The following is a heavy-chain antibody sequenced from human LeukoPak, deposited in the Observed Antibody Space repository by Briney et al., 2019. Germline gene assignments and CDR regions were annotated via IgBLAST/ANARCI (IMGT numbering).Heavy chain of an antibody. D-gene: IGHD2-2*01. CDR1: GFTFSSYG. CDR2: IRYDGSNK. V-gene: IGHV3-30*02. Sequence: GGSLRLSCAASGFTFSSYGMHWVRQAPGKGLEWVAFIRYDGSNKYYADSVKGRFTISRDNSKNTLYLQMNSLRVEDTAVYYCAKDLDDIVVVPGNPWGQGTLVTVSS. CDR3: AKDLDDIVVVPGNP. J-gene: IGHJ5*02.